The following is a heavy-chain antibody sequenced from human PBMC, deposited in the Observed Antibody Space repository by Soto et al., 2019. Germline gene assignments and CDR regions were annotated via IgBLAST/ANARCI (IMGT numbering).Heavy chain of an antibody. CDR2: INPSGGST. V-gene: IGHV1-46*01. CDR1: GYTFTSYY. Sequence: ASVKVSCKASGYTFTSYYMHWVRQAPGQGLEWMGIINPSGGSTSYAQKFQGRVTMTRDTSTSTVYMELSSLRSEDTAVYYCARDGQSSYSSGWYYFDYWGQGTLVTVS. CDR3: ARDGQSSYSSGWYYFDY. D-gene: IGHD6-19*01. J-gene: IGHJ4*02.